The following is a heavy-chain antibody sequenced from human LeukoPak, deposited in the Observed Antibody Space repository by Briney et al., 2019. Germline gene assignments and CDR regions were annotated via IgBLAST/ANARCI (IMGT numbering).Heavy chain of an antibody. J-gene: IGHJ4*02. V-gene: IGHV4-34*01. D-gene: IGHD3-22*01. CDR3: ARRLLDSSGYYPYYFDY. Sequence: SETLSLTCAVYGGSFSGYYWSWIRQPPGKGLEWIGEINHSGSTNYNPSPKSRATISVDTSKNQFSLKLSSVTAADTAVYYCARRLLDSSGYYPYYFDYWGQGTLVTVSS. CDR1: GGSFSGYY. CDR2: INHSGST.